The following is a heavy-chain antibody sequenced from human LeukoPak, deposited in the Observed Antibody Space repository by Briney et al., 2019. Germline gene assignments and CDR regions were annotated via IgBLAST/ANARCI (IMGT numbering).Heavy chain of an antibody. CDR3: ARGAYYYDSSGYYYVGYFDY. D-gene: IGHD3-22*01. Sequence: GASVKVSCKASGYTFTSYGISWVRQAPGQGLEWMGWISAYNGNTNYAQKLQGRVTMTTDTSTSTAYMELRSLRSDDTAVYHCARGAYYYDSSGYYYVGYFDYWGQGTLVTVSS. J-gene: IGHJ4*02. CDR1: GYTFTSYG. CDR2: ISAYNGNT. V-gene: IGHV1-18*01.